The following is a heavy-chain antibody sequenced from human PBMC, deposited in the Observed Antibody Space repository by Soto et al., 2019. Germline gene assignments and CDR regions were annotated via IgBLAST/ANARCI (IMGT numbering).Heavy chain of an antibody. CDR3: ASYNWNRLFDY. D-gene: IGHD1-20*01. CDR1: GFSVSTSY. V-gene: IGHV3-74*03. Sequence: EEQRVESGGGLVQPGGSLRLSCTASGFSVSTSYMYWASQGPGQGLVWVSRISPAGTHTKYAASVKGRFAISRDNAKNTLYLQMSSLRADDTAFYYCASYNWNRLFDYWGQGTLVTVSS. J-gene: IGHJ4*02. CDR2: ISPAGTHT.